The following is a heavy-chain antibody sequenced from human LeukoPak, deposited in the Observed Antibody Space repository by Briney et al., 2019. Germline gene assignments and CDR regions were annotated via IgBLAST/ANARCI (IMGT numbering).Heavy chain of an antibody. CDR2: ISYDGSNK. CDR3: ARGYRGAPLYGMDV. V-gene: IGHV3-30*04. J-gene: IGHJ6*02. D-gene: IGHD4-23*01. CDR1: GFTFSSYA. Sequence: GGSMRLSCAASGFTFSSYAMHWVRQAPGKGLEWVAVISYDGSNKYYADSVKGRFTISRDNSKNTLYLQMNSLRAEDTAVYYCARGYRGAPLYGMDVWGQGTTVTVSS.